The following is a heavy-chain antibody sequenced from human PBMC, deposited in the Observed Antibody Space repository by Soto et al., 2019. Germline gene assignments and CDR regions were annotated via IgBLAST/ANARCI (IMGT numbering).Heavy chain of an antibody. CDR1: GFTFGNYA. D-gene: IGHD2-15*01. J-gene: IGHJ3*02. CDR3: AKKGLGSLATYCSTGDCHYAFDI. CDR2: ISGGGDGT. V-gene: IGHV3-23*01. Sequence: EVQLLESGGGLVQPGGSLRLSCAASGFTFGNYAMIWVRQAPGKGLEWVSTISGGGDGTYYADSVRARFTISRENSRNTVYLQMNSLRAEDTAVYYCAKKGLGSLATYCSTGDCHYAFDIWGQGTMVTVSS.